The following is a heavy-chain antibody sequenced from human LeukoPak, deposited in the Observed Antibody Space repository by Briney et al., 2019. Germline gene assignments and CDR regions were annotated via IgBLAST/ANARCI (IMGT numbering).Heavy chain of an antibody. CDR2: IYYSGST. CDR3: ASPQRSIAVTFDI. CDR1: GGSISSSSYY. Sequence: SETLSLTCTVSGGSISSSSYYWGWIRQPPGKGLEWIGSIYYSGSTYYNPSLKSRVTISVDTSKNQFSLKLSSVAAAGTAVYYCASPQRSIAVTFDIWGQGTMVTVSS. D-gene: IGHD6-19*01. J-gene: IGHJ3*02. V-gene: IGHV4-39*01.